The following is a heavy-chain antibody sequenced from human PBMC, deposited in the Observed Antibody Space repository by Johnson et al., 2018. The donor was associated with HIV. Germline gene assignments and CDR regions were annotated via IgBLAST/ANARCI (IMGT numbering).Heavy chain of an antibody. CDR2: IKQDGSEK. CDR3: ARAVADGWFSYDAFDI. CDR1: GFSFSRYW. D-gene: IGHD6-19*01. Sequence: VQLVESGGGLVQPGGSLRLSCAASGFSFSRYWMSWVRQAPGKGLEWVANIKQDGSEKYYVDSVKGRFTISRDNAKNSLYLQMNSLRAEDTAGYYCARAVADGWFSYDAFDIWGQGTMVTVSS. V-gene: IGHV3-7*05. J-gene: IGHJ3*02.